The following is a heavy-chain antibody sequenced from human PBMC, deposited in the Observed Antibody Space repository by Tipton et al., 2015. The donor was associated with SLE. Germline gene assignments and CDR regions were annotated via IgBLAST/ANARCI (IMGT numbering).Heavy chain of an antibody. CDR2: IYYSGST. Sequence: TLSLTCNVSGGSISSSFYYWAWIRQPPGKGLEWIGSIYYSGSTYYNPSLKSRVTISVDTSKNQFSLNLNSVTAADTAVYYCARGGGPYCSSTSCFDYWGQGALVTVSS. J-gene: IGHJ4*02. V-gene: IGHV4-39*07. CDR3: ARGGGPYCSSTSCFDY. CDR1: GGSISSSFYY. D-gene: IGHD2-2*01.